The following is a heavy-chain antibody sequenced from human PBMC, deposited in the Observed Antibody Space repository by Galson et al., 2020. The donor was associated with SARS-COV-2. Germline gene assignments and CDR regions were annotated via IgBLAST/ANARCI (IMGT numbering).Heavy chain of an antibody. CDR1: GFTFSSYS. CDR2: ISSSSSYI. CDR3: ARGNAGRPTDY. V-gene: IGHV3-21*01. J-gene: IGHJ4*02. Sequence: GGSLRLSCAASGFTFSSYSMNWVRQAPGKGLEWVSSISSSSSYIYYADSVRGRFTISRDNAKNSLYLQMNSLRAEDTAVYYCARGNAGRPTDYWGQGTLVTVSS. D-gene: IGHD3-10*01.